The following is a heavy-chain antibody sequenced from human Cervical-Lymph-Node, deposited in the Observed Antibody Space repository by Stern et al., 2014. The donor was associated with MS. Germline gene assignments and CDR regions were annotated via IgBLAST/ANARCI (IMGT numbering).Heavy chain of an antibody. V-gene: IGHV3-15*04. CDR3: TTEESSSGFRPYYFDY. CDR2: IERKTYGGTT. CDR1: GFTFSNVW. Sequence: VQLVESGGGLVKPGGSLRLSCAAPGFTFSNVWMSWVRQAPGKGLEWVCRIERKTYGGTTHYAAPVKGRFTISRDDSENTFYLQMNSLKSEDTAVYYCTTEESSSGFRPYYFDYWGQGTLVTVSS. J-gene: IGHJ4*02. D-gene: IGHD6-19*01.